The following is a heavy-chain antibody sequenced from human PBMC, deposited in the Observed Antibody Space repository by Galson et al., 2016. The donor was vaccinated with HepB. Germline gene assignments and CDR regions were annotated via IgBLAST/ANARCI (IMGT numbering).Heavy chain of an antibody. CDR1: GFTFSSYA. V-gene: IGHV3-23*01. CDR2: ISGRDDDT. CDR3: AKDMAYFYGLGSGPYFDY. Sequence: SLRLSCAASGFTFSSYAMSWVRLAPGRGLEWVSTISGRDDDTFYADSVKGRFTISRDNSKNTLYLQMTSLRVEETAVYYCAKDMAYFYGLGSGPYFDYWGQGTLVTVPS. J-gene: IGHJ4*02. D-gene: IGHD3-10*01.